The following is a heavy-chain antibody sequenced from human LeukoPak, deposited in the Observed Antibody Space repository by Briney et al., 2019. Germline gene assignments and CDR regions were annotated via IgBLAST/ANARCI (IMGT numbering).Heavy chain of an antibody. CDR1: GYTFTSYD. D-gene: IGHD4-17*01. CDR3: ARSLSLAIPYGDHYNWFDP. J-gene: IGHJ5*02. V-gene: IGHV1-8*01. Sequence: ASVKVSCKASGYTFTSYDINWVRQATGQGLEWMGWMNPNSGNTGYAQKFQGRVTMTRNTSISTAYMELSSLRSEDTAVYYCARSLSLAIPYGDHYNWFDPWGQGTLVTVSS. CDR2: MNPNSGNT.